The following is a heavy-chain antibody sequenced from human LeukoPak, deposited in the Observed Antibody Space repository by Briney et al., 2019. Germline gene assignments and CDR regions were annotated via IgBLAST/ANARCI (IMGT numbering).Heavy chain of an antibody. CDR2: ISGSGGST. Sequence: PGRSLRPSCAASGFTFSSYAMSWVRQAPGKGLEWVSAISGSGGSTLYADSVKGRFTISRDNSKNTLYLQMNSLRAEDTAVYSCATARRATVVTLFDYWGQGTLVTVSS. D-gene: IGHD4-23*01. CDR3: ATARRATVVTLFDY. CDR1: GFTFSSYA. V-gene: IGHV3-23*01. J-gene: IGHJ4*02.